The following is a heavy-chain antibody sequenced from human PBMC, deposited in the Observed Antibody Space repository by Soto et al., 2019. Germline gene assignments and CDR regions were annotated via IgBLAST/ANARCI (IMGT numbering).Heavy chain of an antibody. CDR2: INSDGSST. V-gene: IGHV3-74*01. CDR1: GFTFSSYW. J-gene: IGHJ5*02. CDR3: ARVRHYYDSSGYLNWFDP. D-gene: IGHD3-22*01. Sequence: EVQLVESGGGLVQPGGSLRLSCAASGFTFSSYWMHWVRQAPGKGLVWVSRINSDGSSTSYADSVKGRFTISRDNDKNTLYLRMNSLRAEDTAVYYCARVRHYYDSSGYLNWFDPWGQGTLVTVSS.